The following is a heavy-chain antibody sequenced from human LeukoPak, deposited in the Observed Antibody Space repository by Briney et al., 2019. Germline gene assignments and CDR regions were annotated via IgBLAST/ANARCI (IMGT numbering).Heavy chain of an antibody. CDR3: AKDPYGTRYFDY. D-gene: IGHD2-2*01. J-gene: IGHJ4*02. CDR2: LSGSGYNT. CDR1: GFTFSSHA. V-gene: IGHV3-23*01. Sequence: GGSLRLSCAASGFTFSSHALSWVRQAPGKGLEWVSSLSGSGYNTYYADPVKGRFTISRDNSKNTVYLQMNSLRAEDTAVYYCAKDPYGTRYFDYWGQGTLVTVSS.